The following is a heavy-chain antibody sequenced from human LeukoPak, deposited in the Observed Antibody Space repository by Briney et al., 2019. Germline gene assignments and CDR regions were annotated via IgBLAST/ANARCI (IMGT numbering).Heavy chain of an antibody. D-gene: IGHD3-10*01. V-gene: IGHV1-18*01. CDR2: ISAYNGNT. CDR1: GGTFSSYA. Sequence: GASVKVSCKASGGTFSSYAISWVRQAPGQGLEWMGWISAYNGNTNYAQKLQGRVTMTTDTSTSTAYMELRSLRSDDTAVYYCARETTMYYYGSGSSGGMDVWGQGTTVTVSS. J-gene: IGHJ6*02. CDR3: ARETTMYYYGSGSSGGMDV.